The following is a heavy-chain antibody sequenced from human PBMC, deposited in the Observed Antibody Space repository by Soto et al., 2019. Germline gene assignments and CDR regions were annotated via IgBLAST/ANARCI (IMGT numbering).Heavy chain of an antibody. D-gene: IGHD1-26*01. CDR1: GFIFSNHA. CDR2: ISAGGNLI. J-gene: IGHJ6*02. Sequence: PGGSLSLSCASAGFIFSNHAMGWGRQVPGKGLEWVSGISAGGNLIYYADSVRGRFTMSRDNSKNMLYLQMNSLRAEDTAVYFCAKRQGIGAEAKGFDVWGQRARVTVCS. CDR3: AKRQGIGAEAKGFDV. V-gene: IGHV3-23*01.